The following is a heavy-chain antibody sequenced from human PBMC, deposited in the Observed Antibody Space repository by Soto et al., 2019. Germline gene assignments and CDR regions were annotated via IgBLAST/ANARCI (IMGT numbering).Heavy chain of an antibody. Sequence: EVQLVESGGGLVRPGGSLRLSCAASGFTFSTYWMHWVREAPGKGLVWVTRITNDGDSTSYADSVKGRFTISRDNAKNTLFLQMSSLSAEDSGVYYCVRDRAGDHYYWGQGTLVTVSS. V-gene: IGHV3-74*01. CDR3: VRDRAGDHYY. D-gene: IGHD7-27*01. J-gene: IGHJ4*02. CDR2: ITNDGDST. CDR1: GFTFSTYW.